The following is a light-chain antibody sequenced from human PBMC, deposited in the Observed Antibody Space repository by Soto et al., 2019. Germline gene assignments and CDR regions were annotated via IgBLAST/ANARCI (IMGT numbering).Light chain of an antibody. V-gene: IGKV3-11*01. J-gene: IGKJ4*01. CDR2: HAF. Sequence: EILVTQSPATLSLSPGDTATLSCSTSQGISTYLAWYQQNPGQAPSLIIYHAFERATGIPARFSGRVSGTDFTLTISNLEPEDSAVYFCQQRRTRPPRTFGGGTKIEI. CDR3: QQRRTRPPRT. CDR1: QGISTY.